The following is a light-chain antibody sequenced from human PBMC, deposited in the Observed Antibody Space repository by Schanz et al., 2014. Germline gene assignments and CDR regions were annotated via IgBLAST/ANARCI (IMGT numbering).Light chain of an antibody. CDR1: SSNIGSNT. J-gene: IGLJ3*02. V-gene: IGLV1-44*01. CDR3: AAWDDSLHGWV. CDR2: SSN. Sequence: QSVLTQPPSASGTPGQRVTISCSGSSSNIGSNTVNWYQQLPGTAPKLLIYSSNQRPSGVPDRFSGSKSGTSASLAISGLQSEDEADYHCAAWDDSLHGWVFGGGTQLTVL.